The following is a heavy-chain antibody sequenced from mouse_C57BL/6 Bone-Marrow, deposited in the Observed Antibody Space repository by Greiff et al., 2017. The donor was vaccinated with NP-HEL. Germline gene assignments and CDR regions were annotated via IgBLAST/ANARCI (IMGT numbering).Heavy chain of an antibody. V-gene: IGHV10-1*01. CDR1: GFSFNTYA. J-gene: IGHJ1*03. CDR2: IGSTLNNYPT. CDR3: VSHGRYFDV. Sequence: EVMLVESGGGLVQPKGSLKLSCAASGFSFNTYAMNWVRQAPGKGLEWVASIGSTLNNYPTYYADSVPDIFTISRDDSESMLYLQMNNLKTEDTAMYYCVSHGRYFDVWGTGTTVTVSS.